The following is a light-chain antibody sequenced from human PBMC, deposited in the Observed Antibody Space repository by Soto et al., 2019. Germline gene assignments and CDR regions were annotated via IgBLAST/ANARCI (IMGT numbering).Light chain of an antibody. CDR1: SSDVGGYKH. J-gene: IGLJ1*01. Sequence: QSVLTQPASVSGSPGQSITISCTGTSSDVGGYKHVSWYQHHPGKAPNLMIYEVSNRPSGVSNRFSGSKSGYTASLTISGLQAEDEADYYCNSQRSSGTRVFGTGTKVTL. CDR3: NSQRSSGTRV. CDR2: EVS. V-gene: IGLV2-14*01.